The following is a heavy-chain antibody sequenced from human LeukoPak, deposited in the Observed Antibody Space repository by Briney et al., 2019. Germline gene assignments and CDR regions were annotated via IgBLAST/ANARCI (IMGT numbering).Heavy chain of an antibody. CDR1: GYSFTSYW. CDR2: IYPGDSDT. J-gene: IGHJ4*02. Sequence: GESLKISCKGSGYSFTSYWIGWVRQVPGKGLEWMGIIYPGDSDTRYSPSFQGQVTISADKSISTAYLQWSSLKASDTAMYYCARYCSGGSCYSEFTFDYWGQGTLVTVSS. V-gene: IGHV5-51*01. D-gene: IGHD2-15*01. CDR3: ARYCSGGSCYSEFTFDY.